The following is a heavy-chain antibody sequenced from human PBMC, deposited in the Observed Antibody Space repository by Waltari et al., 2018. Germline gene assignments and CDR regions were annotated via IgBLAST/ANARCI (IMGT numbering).Heavy chain of an antibody. CDR3: ARDPARRADY. Sequence: EVQLVESGGGLVQPGGSVRLSCVASGFTLSNYWMHWVRQAPGKGLEWVAHIKPDGSQTDYVDSVKGRFAISRDNARNSLYLQMNSLRADDTAIYYCARDPARRADYWGQGTLVTVSS. J-gene: IGHJ4*02. V-gene: IGHV3-7*01. CDR1: GFTLSNYW. CDR2: IKPDGSQT.